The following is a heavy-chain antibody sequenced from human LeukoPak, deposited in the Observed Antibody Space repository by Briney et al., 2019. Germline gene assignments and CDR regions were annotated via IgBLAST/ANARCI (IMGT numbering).Heavy chain of an antibody. CDR1: GFTFSSYA. V-gene: IGHV3-64*01. CDR2: ISSNGGST. Sequence: GGSLRLSCAASGFTFSSYAMHWVRQAPGKGLEYVSAISSNGGSTYYANSVKGRFTISRDNSKNTLYLQMGSLRAEDTAVYYCARTEYSSGSFDYWGQGTLVTVSS. CDR3: ARTEYSSGSFDY. J-gene: IGHJ4*02. D-gene: IGHD3-22*01.